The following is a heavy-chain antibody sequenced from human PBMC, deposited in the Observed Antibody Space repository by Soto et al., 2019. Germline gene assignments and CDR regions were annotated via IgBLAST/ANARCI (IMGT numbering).Heavy chain of an antibody. CDR2: IYPGDSDT. D-gene: IGHD6-19*01. CDR1: GYSFTSYW. V-gene: IGHV5-51*01. CDR3: ARHLTWGSSGWYFDY. Sequence: GESLKISCKGSGYSFTSYWIGWVSQMPGKGLERMGIIYPGDSDTRYSPSFQGQVTISADKSISTAYLQWSSLKASDTAMYYCARHLTWGSSGWYFDYWGQGTLVTVSS. J-gene: IGHJ4*02.